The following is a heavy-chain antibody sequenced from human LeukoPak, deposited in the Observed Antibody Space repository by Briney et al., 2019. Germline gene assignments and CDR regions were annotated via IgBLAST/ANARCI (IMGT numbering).Heavy chain of an antibody. J-gene: IGHJ4*02. CDR3: TRQVLHTAMDY. Sequence: SETLSLTCTVSGVSISSSSYHCDWIRQPPGKGLEWIGSIYDSGSTYYSPSLESRVTISVDTSKNQFSLKLNSVTASDTAVYYCTRQVLHTAMDYWGQGTLVTVSS. CDR1: GVSISSSSYH. V-gene: IGHV4-39*01. D-gene: IGHD5-18*01. CDR2: IYDSGST.